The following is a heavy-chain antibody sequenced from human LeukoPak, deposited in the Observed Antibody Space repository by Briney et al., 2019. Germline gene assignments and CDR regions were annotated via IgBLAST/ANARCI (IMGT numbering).Heavy chain of an antibody. CDR3: ARDLSGVTGYTYGRGIDY. V-gene: IGHV3-7*01. J-gene: IGHJ4*02. D-gene: IGHD5-18*01. CDR1: GFTFSSYW. CDR2: IKEDGSEK. Sequence: GGSLRLSCAASGFTFSSYWMSWVRQAPGKGLEWVANIKEDGSEKYYVDSVKGRFTISRDNTKTSLYLQMNSLRAEDTAVYYCARDLSGVTGYTYGRGIDYWGQGTLVTVSS.